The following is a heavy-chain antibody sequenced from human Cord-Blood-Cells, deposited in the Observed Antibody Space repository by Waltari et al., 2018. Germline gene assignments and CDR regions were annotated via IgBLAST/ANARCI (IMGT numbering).Heavy chain of an antibody. CDR3: ARDASYDILTGYYDY. Sequence: QVQLQESGPGLGKPSETLSPTCTVPGGSLRSHFWGWHRQPPGKGLEWIGYIYYSGSTNYNPSLKSRVTISVDTSKNQFSLKLSSVTAADTAVYYCARDASYDILTGYYDYWGQGTLVTVSS. CDR2: IYYSGST. CDR1: GGSLRSHF. V-gene: IGHV4-59*11. J-gene: IGHJ4*02. D-gene: IGHD3-9*01.